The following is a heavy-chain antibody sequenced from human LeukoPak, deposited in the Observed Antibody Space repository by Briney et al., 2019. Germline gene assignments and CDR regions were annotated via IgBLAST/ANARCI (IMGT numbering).Heavy chain of an antibody. D-gene: IGHD1-26*01. CDR3: ARVLSGSYDNYFDY. V-gene: IGHV3-30*03. J-gene: IGHJ4*02. CDR2: ISYDGSDK. Sequence: LPGGSLRLSCAASGFAFSSYDMHWVRQGPGKGLEWVAVISYDGSDKYYVDSVKGRFTISRDNSKNTLYLQMNSLKAEDAAVYYCARVLSGSYDNYFDYWGQGTLVTVSS. CDR1: GFAFSSYD.